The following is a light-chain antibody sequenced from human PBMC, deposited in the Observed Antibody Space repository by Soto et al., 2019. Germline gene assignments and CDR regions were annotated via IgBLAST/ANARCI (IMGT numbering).Light chain of an antibody. CDR1: QDIGND. CDR2: AAS. Sequence: AIQMTQSPSSVSASLGDRVTITCRASQDIGNDLAWYQQRPGQAPKLLIYAASSLQSGLPSRFSGGGSGTDFTLTINNLQPGDIATYYCLQDYNFPLTFGGGTXXXXK. V-gene: IGKV1-6*02. CDR3: LQDYNFPLT. J-gene: IGKJ4*01.